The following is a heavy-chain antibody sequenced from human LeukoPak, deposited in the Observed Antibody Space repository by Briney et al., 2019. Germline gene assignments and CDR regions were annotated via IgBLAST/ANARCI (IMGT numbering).Heavy chain of an antibody. J-gene: IGHJ4*02. D-gene: IGHD3-10*01. CDR2: IYYSGST. CDR1: GGSISSYY. CDR3: ARDPYGSGSYGVDY. Sequence: PSETLSLTCTVSGGSISSYYWSWIRQPPGKGLEWIGYIYYSGSTNYNPSLESRVTISVDTSKNQFSLKLSSVTAADTAVYYCARDPYGSGSYGVDYWGQGTLVTVSS. V-gene: IGHV4-59*01.